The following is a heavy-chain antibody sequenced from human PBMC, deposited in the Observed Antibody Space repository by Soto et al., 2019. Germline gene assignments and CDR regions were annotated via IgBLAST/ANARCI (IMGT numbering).Heavy chain of an antibody. V-gene: IGHV4-34*01. CDR3: ARGSPLMITFGGVRPYYFDY. Sequence: SETLSLTCAVYGGSFSGYYWSWIRQPPGKGLEWIGEINHSGSTNYNPSLKSRVTISVDTSKNQFSLKLSSVTAADTAVYYCARGSPLMITFGGVRPYYFDYWGQGTLVTVSS. CDR1: GGSFSGYY. CDR2: INHSGST. J-gene: IGHJ4*02. D-gene: IGHD3-16*01.